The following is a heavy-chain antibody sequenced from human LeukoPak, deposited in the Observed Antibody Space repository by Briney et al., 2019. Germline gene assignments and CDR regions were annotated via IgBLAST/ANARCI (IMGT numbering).Heavy chain of an antibody. Sequence: GGSLRLSCAASGFTFSSYEMNWVRQAPGKGLEWVSYISSSGSTIYYADSVKGRFTISRDNAKNSLYLQMNSLRAEDTAVYYCARDFLWFGELLSLFDYWGQGTLVTVSS. V-gene: IGHV3-48*03. J-gene: IGHJ4*02. CDR1: GFTFSSYE. CDR3: ARDFLWFGELLSLFDY. D-gene: IGHD3-10*01. CDR2: ISSSGSTI.